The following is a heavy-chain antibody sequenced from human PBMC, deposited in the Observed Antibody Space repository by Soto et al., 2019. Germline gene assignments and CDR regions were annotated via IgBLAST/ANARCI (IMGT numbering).Heavy chain of an antibody. CDR2: IKNKNDGGTT. D-gene: IGHD3-10*01. Sequence: EVELVESGGGLVKPGGSLTLSCAASGFSFKNAWMNWVRQAPGKGLDWVGRIKNKNDGGTTDYAAFVKGRFTISRDASENTLYLHMNGLKTEDTGVYFCTGLWFGEIYNYWGQGSLVTVSS. CDR3: TGLWFGEIYNY. CDR1: GFSFKNAW. V-gene: IGHV3-15*07. J-gene: IGHJ4*01.